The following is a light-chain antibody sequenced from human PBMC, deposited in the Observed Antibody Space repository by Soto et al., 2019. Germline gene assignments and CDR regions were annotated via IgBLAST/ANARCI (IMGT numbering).Light chain of an antibody. CDR2: VAS. Sequence: EIVMTQSPATPSVSPGERATLSCRASQSVSSNLAWYQQKPGQTPKLHIYVASTRATGIPARFSGSGSGTEFTLTISSLQSEDFAVYYCQQYNVWPLTFGGGTKVEFK. CDR1: QSVSSN. J-gene: IGKJ4*01. CDR3: QQYNVWPLT. V-gene: IGKV3-15*01.